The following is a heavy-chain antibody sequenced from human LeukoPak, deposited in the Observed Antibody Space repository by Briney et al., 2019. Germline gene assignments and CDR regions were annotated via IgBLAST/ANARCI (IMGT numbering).Heavy chain of an antibody. Sequence: QAGGSLRLSCAASGFTFSSYWMRWVRQSPGKGLVWVSRIDSDGGSTTYADSVKGRFTISRDNAKNTLCLQMHSLRSEDTAVYYCARVLYNWNDVLDYWGQGTLVTVSS. V-gene: IGHV3-74*01. J-gene: IGHJ4*02. CDR1: GFTFSSYW. D-gene: IGHD1-20*01. CDR2: IDSDGGST. CDR3: ARVLYNWNDVLDY.